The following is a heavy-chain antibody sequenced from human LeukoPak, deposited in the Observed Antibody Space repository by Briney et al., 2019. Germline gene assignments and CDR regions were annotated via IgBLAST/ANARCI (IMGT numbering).Heavy chain of an antibody. D-gene: IGHD6-13*01. V-gene: IGHV3-53*05. J-gene: IGHJ6*03. CDR3: ASSYSSSWSLSYYYYYMDV. CDR2: IYSGGST. CDR1: GFTVSSNY. Sequence: GGSLRLSCAASGFTVSSNYMSWVRQAPGKGLEWVSVIYSGGSTYYADSVKGRFTISRDNSKNTLYLQMNSLRSEDTAVYYCASSYSSSWSLSYYYYYMDVWGKGTTVTVSS.